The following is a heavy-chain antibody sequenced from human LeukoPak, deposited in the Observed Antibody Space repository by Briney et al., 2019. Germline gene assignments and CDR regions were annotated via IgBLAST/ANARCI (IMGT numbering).Heavy chain of an antibody. J-gene: IGHJ4*02. V-gene: IGHV4-39*01. Sequence: TTSETLSLTCTVSGGSISSTSYFWAWIRQPPGKGLEWIGNIYYSGSTDYNPSLKSRVTISVDTSQNQVSLNLSSVTAADSAVFYCARLSSGSYSSGSFDYWGQGTLVTVSS. CDR3: ARLSSGSYSSGSFDY. CDR2: IYYSGST. D-gene: IGHD1-26*01. CDR1: GGSISSTSYF.